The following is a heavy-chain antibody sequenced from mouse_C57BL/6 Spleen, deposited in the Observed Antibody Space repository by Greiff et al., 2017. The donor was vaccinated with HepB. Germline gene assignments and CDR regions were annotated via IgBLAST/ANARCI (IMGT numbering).Heavy chain of an antibody. CDR3: ARIGYGNYGDFDV. J-gene: IGHJ1*03. CDR1: GYTFTSYW. Sequence: VQLQQPGAELVKPGASVKLSCKASGYTFTSYWMHWVKQRPGQGLEWIGMIHPNSGSTNYNEKFKSKATLTVDKSSSTAYMQLSSLTSEDSAVYYCARIGYGNYGDFDVWGTGTTVTVSS. CDR2: IHPNSGST. V-gene: IGHV1-64*01. D-gene: IGHD2-1*01.